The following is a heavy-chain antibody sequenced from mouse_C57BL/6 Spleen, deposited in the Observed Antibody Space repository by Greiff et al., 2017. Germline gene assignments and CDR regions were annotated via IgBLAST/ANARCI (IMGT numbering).Heavy chain of an antibody. CDR3: ARNYYYGSSSYWYFDV. CDR1: GYTFTSYW. Sequence: VQLQQPGAELVMPGASVKLSCKASGYTFTSYWMHWVKQRPGQGLEWIGEIDPSDSYTNYNQKFKGKSTLTVDKSSSTAYMQLSSLTSEDSAVYYCARNYYYGSSSYWYFDVWGTGTTVTVSS. J-gene: IGHJ1*03. V-gene: IGHV1-69*01. CDR2: IDPSDSYT. D-gene: IGHD1-1*01.